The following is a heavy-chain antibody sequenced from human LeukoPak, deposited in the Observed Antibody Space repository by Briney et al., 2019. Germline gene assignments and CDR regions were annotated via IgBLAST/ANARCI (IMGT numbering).Heavy chain of an antibody. V-gene: IGHV6-1*01. CDR3: ARADSSGWYLYCFDY. CDR2: SRDRSKWYN. J-gene: IGHJ4*02. D-gene: IGHD6-19*01. CDR1: GDSVSSNSAA. Sequence: SQTLSLTCAISGDSVSSNSAAWNWIRQSPSRGLEWLGRSRDRSKWYNDYAVSVKSRLTINPDTSKNQFSLQLNSVTPEDTAVYYCARADSSGWYLYCFDYWGQGTLVTVSS.